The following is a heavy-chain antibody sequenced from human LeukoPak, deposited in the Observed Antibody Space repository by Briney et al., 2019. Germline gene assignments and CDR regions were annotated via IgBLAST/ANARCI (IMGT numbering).Heavy chain of an antibody. CDR3: AREAWYSSSLGGDY. V-gene: IGHV4-61*02. Sequence: SQTLSLTCTVSGGSISSGSYYWSWIRQPAGKGLEWIGRIYTSGSTNYNPSLKSRVTISVDTSKNQFSLKLSSVTAADTAVYYCAREAWYSSSLGGDYWGQGTLVTVSS. D-gene: IGHD6-6*01. CDR1: GGSISSGSYY. CDR2: IYTSGST. J-gene: IGHJ4*02.